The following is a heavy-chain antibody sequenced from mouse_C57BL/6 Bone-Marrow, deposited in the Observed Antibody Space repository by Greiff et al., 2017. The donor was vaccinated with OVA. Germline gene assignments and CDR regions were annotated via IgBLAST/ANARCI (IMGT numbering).Heavy chain of an antibody. V-gene: IGHV1-15*01. CDR2: IDPETGGT. D-gene: IGHD2-4*01. Sequence: VQLQQSGAELVRPGASVTLSCKASGYTFTDYEMHWVKQTPVHGLEWIGAIDPETGGTAYNQKFQGKATLTADKSSSTAYMELRSLTSEDSAVFYWTGGPGYDYDGYYAMDYWGQGTSVTVSS. CDR1: GYTFTDYE. CDR3: TGGPGYDYDGYYAMDY. J-gene: IGHJ4*01.